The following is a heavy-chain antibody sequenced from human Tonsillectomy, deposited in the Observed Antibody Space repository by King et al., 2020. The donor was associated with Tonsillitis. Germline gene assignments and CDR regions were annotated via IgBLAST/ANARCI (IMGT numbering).Heavy chain of an antibody. D-gene: IGHD2-8*01. CDR1: GFSLSTSGEG. Sequence: ITLKESGPTLVKPTQTLTLTCTFSGFSLSTSGEGVGWIRQPPGKALEWLALIYWDDNKRCSQSLKRRLTITKDTSKNQVVLTMTNMDPVDTATYYCAHTLYFVYFHCWGQGTLVTVSS. CDR2: IYWDDNK. CDR3: AHTLYFVYFHC. J-gene: IGHJ4*02. V-gene: IGHV2-5*02.